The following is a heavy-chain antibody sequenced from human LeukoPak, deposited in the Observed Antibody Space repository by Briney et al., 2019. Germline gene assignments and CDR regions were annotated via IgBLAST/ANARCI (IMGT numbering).Heavy chain of an antibody. CDR3: VRGSIWSADY. CDR1: GFPLSRSA. CDR2: ISGSGSGGST. V-gene: IGHV3-23*01. Sequence: PGGSLRLSCAASGFPLSRSAMSWVRQAPGKGLEWVSNISGSGSGGSTYYADSVKGRFTISRDNSKNTPYLQMNSLRVEDTAFYYCVRGSIWSADYWGQGTLVTVSP. D-gene: IGHD3-3*01. J-gene: IGHJ4*02.